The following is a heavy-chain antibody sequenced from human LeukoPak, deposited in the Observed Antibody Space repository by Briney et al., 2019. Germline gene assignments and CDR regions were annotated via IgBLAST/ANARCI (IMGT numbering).Heavy chain of an antibody. CDR1: GFTFSDYY. V-gene: IGHV3-11*01. CDR2: ISNTGNTK. J-gene: IGHJ4*02. Sequence: GGSLRLSCAASGFTFSDYYMSWIRQAPGKGLEWISYISNTGNTKYHADSVKGRFTISRDNAKNSLYLQMNDLRAEDTAVYYCARDAGPYYFDYWGQGILVTVSS. CDR3: ARDAGPYYFDY.